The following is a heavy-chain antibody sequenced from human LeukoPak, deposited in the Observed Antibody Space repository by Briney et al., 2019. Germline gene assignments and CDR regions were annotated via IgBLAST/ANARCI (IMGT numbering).Heavy chain of an antibody. CDR2: INHSGST. CDR3: AREGGARSYGYSYYYYYMDV. CDR1: GGSFSGYY. D-gene: IGHD5-18*01. Sequence: PSETLSLTCAVYGGSFSGYYWSWIRQPPGKGLEWIGEINHSGSTNYNPSLKSRVTISVDTSKNQFSLKLSSVTAADTAVYYCAREGGARSYGYSYYYYYMDVWGKGTTVTVSS. V-gene: IGHV4-34*01. J-gene: IGHJ6*03.